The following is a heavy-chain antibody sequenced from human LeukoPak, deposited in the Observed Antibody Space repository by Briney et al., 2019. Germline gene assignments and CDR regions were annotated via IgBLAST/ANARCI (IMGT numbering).Heavy chain of an antibody. J-gene: IGHJ6*02. CDR2: IYYSGSA. CDR1: GGSISSGGYY. Sequence: SPTLSLTCTVSGGSISSGGYYWSWIRQHPGKGLEWIGYIYYSGSAYYNPSLKSRVTISVDTSKNQLSLKLSSVTAADTAVYYCAREGSSWYGYGMDVWGQGTTVTVS. D-gene: IGHD6-13*01. CDR3: AREGSSWYGYGMDV. V-gene: IGHV4-31*03.